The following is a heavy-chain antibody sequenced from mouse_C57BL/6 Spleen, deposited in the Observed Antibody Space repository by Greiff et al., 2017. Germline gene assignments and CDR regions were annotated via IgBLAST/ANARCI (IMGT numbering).Heavy chain of an antibody. CDR1: GYTFTSYW. CDR3: ARERGDY. J-gene: IGHJ4*01. V-gene: IGHV1-59*01. CDR2: IDPSDSYT. Sequence: QVQLQQPGAELVRPGTSVKLSCTASGYTFTSYWMHWVKQRPGQGLEWVGVIDPSDSYTNYNQKFKGKATLTVDTSSSTAYMQLNSLASDDCAVDYCARERGDYWGQGTSVTVSS.